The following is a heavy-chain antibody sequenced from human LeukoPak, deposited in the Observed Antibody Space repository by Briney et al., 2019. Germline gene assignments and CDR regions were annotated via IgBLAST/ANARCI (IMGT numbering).Heavy chain of an antibody. J-gene: IGHJ4*02. CDR2: IWYDGSKK. Sequence: GGSLRLSCAASEFTFRSYGMHWVRQAPGKGLEWVAVIWYDGSKKYYADSVRGRFSISRDNSKNTLYLQMNSLTVEDTAVYYCARGWGHDTSGYGENMEVFDYWGQGTLVTVSS. V-gene: IGHV3-33*01. CDR3: ARGWGHDTSGYGENMEVFDY. CDR1: EFTFRSYG. D-gene: IGHD3-22*01.